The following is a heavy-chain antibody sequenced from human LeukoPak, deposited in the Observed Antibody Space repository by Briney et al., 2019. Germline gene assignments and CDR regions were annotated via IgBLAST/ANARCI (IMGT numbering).Heavy chain of an antibody. J-gene: IGHJ5*02. Sequence: GGSLRLSCAASGFTFSSYGMSWVRQAPGKGLGWVSAISVSDSGTYYADSVKGRFTISRDNAKNSLYLQLNSLRAEHTAVYYCARSLVVGATYPYHWGQGTLVTVSS. CDR2: ISVSDSGT. D-gene: IGHD1-26*01. V-gene: IGHV3-21*01. CDR3: ARSLVVGATYPYH. CDR1: GFTFSSYG.